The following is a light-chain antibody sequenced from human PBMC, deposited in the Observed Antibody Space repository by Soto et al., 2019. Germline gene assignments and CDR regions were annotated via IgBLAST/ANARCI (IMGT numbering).Light chain of an antibody. Sequence: DIHMTQSPSAMSASLLYIVTITCXASQGISNFLAWFQQKPGKVPKRLIYAASSLQSGVPSRFSGSGSGTEFTLTISSLQPEDFAIYYCLQHSTYPITFGQGTRLEIK. CDR1: QGISNF. J-gene: IGKJ5*01. V-gene: IGKV1-17*03. CDR3: LQHSTYPIT. CDR2: AAS.